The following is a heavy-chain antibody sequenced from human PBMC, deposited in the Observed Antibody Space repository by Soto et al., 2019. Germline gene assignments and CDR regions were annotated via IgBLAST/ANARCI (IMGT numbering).Heavy chain of an antibody. Sequence: QVQLVESGGGVVQPGRSLRLSCAASGFIFSSYGMHWVRQAPGKGLEWVAVISYEGSHTYYADSVEGRFTITRDNYKNTLYLKMSRQRTEDTAVYNCQKEFHCDGGSCFWSEGFDYWGQGTMLTVSS. CDR1: GFIFSSYG. J-gene: IGHJ4*02. D-gene: IGHD2-15*01. V-gene: IGHV3-30*18. CDR3: QKEFHCDGGSCFWSEGFDY. CDR2: ISYEGSHT.